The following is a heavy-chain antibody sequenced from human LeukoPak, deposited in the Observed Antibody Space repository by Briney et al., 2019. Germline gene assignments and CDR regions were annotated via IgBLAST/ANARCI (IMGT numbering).Heavy chain of an antibody. CDR2: IYYSGST. V-gene: IGHV4-59*08. Sequence: PSETLSLTCTVSGGSISSYYWSWIRQPPGKGLEWIGNIYYSGSTNYNPSLKSRVTISVDTSKNQFSLKLSSVTAADTAVYYCARVFRAGGFGAFDIWGQGTMVTVSS. D-gene: IGHD3-10*01. J-gene: IGHJ3*02. CDR3: ARVFRAGGFGAFDI. CDR1: GGSISSYY.